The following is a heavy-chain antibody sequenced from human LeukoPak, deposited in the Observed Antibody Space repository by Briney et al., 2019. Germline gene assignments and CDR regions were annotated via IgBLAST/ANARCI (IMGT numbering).Heavy chain of an antibody. J-gene: IGHJ6*03. Sequence: GGSVKVSCKASGYTFTGYYMHWVRQAPGQGLEWMGWINPNSGATNYAQKFQGRVTMTRDTSISTAYMELSTLRSDDTAMYYCVRGLTITFSYMDVWGGGPTVTVS. V-gene: IGHV1-2*02. CDR2: INPNSGAT. CDR3: VRGLTITFSYMDV. CDR1: GYTFTGYY. D-gene: IGHD5-24*01.